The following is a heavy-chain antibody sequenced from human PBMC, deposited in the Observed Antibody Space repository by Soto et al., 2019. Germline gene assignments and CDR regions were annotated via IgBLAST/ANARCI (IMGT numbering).Heavy chain of an antibody. CDR1: GGSISSGGYY. CDR2: IYYSGST. CDR3: ARAARTTVTTLGRYYYYGMDV. D-gene: IGHD4-17*01. J-gene: IGHJ6*02. V-gene: IGHV4-31*03. Sequence: PSETLSLTCTVSGGSISSGGYYWSWIRQHPGKGLEWIGYIYYSGSTYYNPSLKSRVTISVDTSKNQFSLKLSSVTAADTAVYYCARAARTTVTTLGRYYYYGMDVWGQGNPGHRLL.